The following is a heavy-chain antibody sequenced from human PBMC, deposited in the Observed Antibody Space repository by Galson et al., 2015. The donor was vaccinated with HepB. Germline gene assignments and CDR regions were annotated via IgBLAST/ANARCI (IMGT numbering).Heavy chain of an antibody. CDR3: ARDRGATVTTTRIHWYFDV. J-gene: IGHJ2*01. D-gene: IGHD4-17*01. V-gene: IGHV3-21*06. CDR1: DLSLSSYS. Sequence: SLRLSCAVSDLSLSSYSMNWVRQAPGKGLEWVAFISSSNSFIYYADSVKGRFTISRDNAKNLLYLQMDNLRVEDTAVYFCARDRGATVTTTRIHWYFDVWGRGTLVTVAS. CDR2: ISSSNSFI.